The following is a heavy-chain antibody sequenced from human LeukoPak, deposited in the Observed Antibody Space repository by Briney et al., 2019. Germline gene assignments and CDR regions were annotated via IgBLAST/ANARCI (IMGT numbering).Heavy chain of an antibody. CDR1: GFTFSNAW. D-gene: IGHD6-13*01. Sequence: GGSLRLSCAASGFTFSNAWMSWVRQAPGKGLEWVGRIKSKTDGGTTDYAAPVKGRFTISRDDSKNTLYLQMNSLKTEDTAVYYCTTGVEYSSSWYDDYWGQGTLVTVSS. CDR3: TTGVEYSSSWYDDY. CDR2: IKSKTDGGTT. J-gene: IGHJ4*02. V-gene: IGHV3-15*01.